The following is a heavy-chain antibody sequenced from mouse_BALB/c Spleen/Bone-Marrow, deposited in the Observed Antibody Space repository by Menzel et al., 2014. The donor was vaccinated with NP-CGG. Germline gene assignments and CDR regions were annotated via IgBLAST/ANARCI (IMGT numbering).Heavy chain of an antibody. D-gene: IGHD2-3*01. CDR2: INPGSGST. Sequence: QVQLQQSGAELVRPGTSVKVSCKASGYAFTDYLMEWLKQGPGQGLEWIGVINPGSGSTNYNEKFKDKATLTADKSSSTAYMQLSSLTSDVSAVYFCARYDGYFDYWGQGTILTVSS. CDR3: ARYDGYFDY. CDR1: GYAFTDYL. J-gene: IGHJ2*01. V-gene: IGHV1-54*01.